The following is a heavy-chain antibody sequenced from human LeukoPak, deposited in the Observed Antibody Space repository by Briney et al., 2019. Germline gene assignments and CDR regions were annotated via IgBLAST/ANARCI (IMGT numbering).Heavy chain of an antibody. CDR3: AREVNLWGTSFDY. CDR2: INPNSGGT. Sequence: ASVKVSCKASGYTFTGYYMRWVRQAPGQGLEWMGWINPNSGGTNYAQKFQGWVTMTRDTSISTAHMELSRLRSDDTAVYYCAREVNLWGTSFDYWGQGTLVTVSS. J-gene: IGHJ4*02. CDR1: GYTFTGYY. D-gene: IGHD1-7*01. V-gene: IGHV1-2*04.